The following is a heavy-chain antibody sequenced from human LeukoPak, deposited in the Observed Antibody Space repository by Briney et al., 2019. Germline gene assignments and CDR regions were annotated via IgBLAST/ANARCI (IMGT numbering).Heavy chain of an antibody. CDR3: TRDPTQYLRYGYFDY. CDR2: INNVGSHI. V-gene: IGHV3-21*01. CDR1: GFTFSSSA. Sequence: GSLRLSCAASGFTFSSSAMNWVRRAPGKGLEWVSSINNVGSHIYYAGSVRGRFTISRDNAKNSLYLQMSSLRAEDTAVYYCTRDPTQYLRYGYFDYWGQGTLVTVSS. J-gene: IGHJ4*02. D-gene: IGHD4-11*01.